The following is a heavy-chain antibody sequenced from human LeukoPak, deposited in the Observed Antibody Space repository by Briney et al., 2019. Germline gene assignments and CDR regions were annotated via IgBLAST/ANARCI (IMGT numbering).Heavy chain of an antibody. J-gene: IGHJ4*02. CDR2: ISYDGSNK. Sequence: GGSLRLSCAASGFTFSSYAMHWDRQAPGKGLEWVAVISYDGSNKYYADSVKGRFTISRDNSKNTLYLQMNSLRAEDTAVYYCARGPYSSSSEYNYWGQGTLVTVSS. CDR1: GFTFSSYA. D-gene: IGHD6-6*01. CDR3: ARGPYSSSSEYNY. V-gene: IGHV3-30-3*01.